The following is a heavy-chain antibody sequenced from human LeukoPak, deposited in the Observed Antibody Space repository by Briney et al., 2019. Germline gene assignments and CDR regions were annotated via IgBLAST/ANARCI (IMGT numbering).Heavy chain of an antibody. CDR3: ASRIQLWLRRTGFDP. D-gene: IGHD5-18*01. CDR2: IHHSGST. Sequence: SETLSLTCAVYGGSFSGYYWSWIRQPPGKGLEWIGEIHHSGSTNYNPSLKSRVTISVDTSKNQFSLKLSSVTAADTAVYYCASRIQLWLRRTGFDPWGQGTLVTVSS. V-gene: IGHV4-34*01. CDR1: GGSFSGYY. J-gene: IGHJ5*02.